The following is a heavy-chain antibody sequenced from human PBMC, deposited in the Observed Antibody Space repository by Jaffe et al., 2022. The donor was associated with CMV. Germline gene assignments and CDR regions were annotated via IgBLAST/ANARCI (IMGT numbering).Heavy chain of an antibody. D-gene: IGHD3-3*01. CDR3: ARRAVLSTSYYYYYMDV. CDR2: IDPSDSYT. V-gene: IGHV5-10-1*03. Sequence: EVQLVQSGAEVKKPGESLRISCKGSGYSFTSYWISWVRQMPGKGLEWMGRIDPSDSYTNYSPSFQGHVTISADKSISTAYLQWSSLKASDTAMYYCARRAVLSTSYYYYYMDVWGKGTTVTVSS. J-gene: IGHJ6*03. CDR1: GYSFTSYW.